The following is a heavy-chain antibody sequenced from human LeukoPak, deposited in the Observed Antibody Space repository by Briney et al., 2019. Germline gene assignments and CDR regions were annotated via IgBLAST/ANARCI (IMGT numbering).Heavy chain of an antibody. D-gene: IGHD2-2*01. CDR3: AGVRGYCSSTSCYRGAFDI. V-gene: IGHV4-34*01. CDR1: GGSFSGYY. J-gene: IGHJ3*02. CDR2: IYYSGST. Sequence: SETLSLTCAVYGGSFSGYYWSWIRQPPGKGLEWIGSIYYSGSTYYNPSLKSRVTISVDTSKNQFSLKLSSVTAADTAVYYCAGVRGYCSSTSCYRGAFDIWGQGTMVTVSS.